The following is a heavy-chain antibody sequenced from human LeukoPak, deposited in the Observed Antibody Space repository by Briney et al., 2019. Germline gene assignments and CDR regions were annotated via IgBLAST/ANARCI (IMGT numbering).Heavy chain of an antibody. D-gene: IGHD3-10*01. CDR2: IIPILGIA. J-gene: IGHJ3*02. V-gene: IGHV1-69*04. CDR3: ASLYGPYYYGSGSYPHDAFDI. Sequence: VASVKVSCKASGGTFSTSAFSWVRQAPGQGLEWMGRIIPILGIANYAQKFQGRVTITADKSTSTAYMELSSLRSEDTAVYYCASLYGPYYYGSGSYPHDAFDIWGQGTMITVSS. CDR1: GGTFSTSA.